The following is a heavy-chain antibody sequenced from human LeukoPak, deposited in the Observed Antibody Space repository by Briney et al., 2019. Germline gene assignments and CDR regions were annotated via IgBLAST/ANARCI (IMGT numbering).Heavy chain of an antibody. J-gene: IGHJ6*02. CDR3: AREIVSSYYYNGMDV. CDR2: IYYNGNT. V-gene: IGHV4-39*07. Sequence: SETLSLTCTVSGGSIGSSDYFWGWIRQPPGKGLEWIETIYYNGNTYSTPSLESRLTISIDTAKNQFSLSLSSVTAADTAVYFCAREIVSSYYYNGMDVWGQGTTVTVSS. D-gene: IGHD5/OR15-5a*01. CDR1: GGSIGSSDYF.